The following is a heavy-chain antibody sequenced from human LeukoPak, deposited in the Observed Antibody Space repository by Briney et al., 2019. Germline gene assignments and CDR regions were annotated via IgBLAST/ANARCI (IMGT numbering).Heavy chain of an antibody. V-gene: IGHV3-23*01. CDR2: ISGSGGST. J-gene: IGHJ4*02. Sequence: GGSLRLSCAASGFTFSSYAMSWVRQAPGKGLEWVSAISGSGGSTYYADSVKGRFTISRDNSKNTLYLQMNSLRAEDTAVYYCARGGDSSSWYYFDYRGQGTLVTVSS. D-gene: IGHD6-13*01. CDR1: GFTFSSYA. CDR3: ARGGDSSSWYYFDY.